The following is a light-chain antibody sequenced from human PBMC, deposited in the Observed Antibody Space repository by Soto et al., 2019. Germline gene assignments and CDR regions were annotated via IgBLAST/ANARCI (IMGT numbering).Light chain of an antibody. CDR3: QQHSDLPYT. CDR2: FTS. J-gene: IGKJ2*01. CDR1: QNINTK. V-gene: IGKV3-20*01. Sequence: EIVLTQSPGTLSLSPGERATLSCRASQNINTKLAWHQQKPGQPPRLLFYFTSTRVAGTPDRFSGSGSGTDFTLTISRLEPEDFAVYYCQQHSDLPYTFGQGTKLEI.